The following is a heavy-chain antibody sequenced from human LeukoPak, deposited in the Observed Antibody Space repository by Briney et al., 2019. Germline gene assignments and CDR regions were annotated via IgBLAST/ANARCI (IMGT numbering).Heavy chain of an antibody. CDR3: ANSRQWLATGNFDY. CDR1: GFTFSSYA. Sequence: PGGSLRLSCAASGFTFSSYAMSWVCQAPGKGLEWVSAVSGSGGSTYYADSVKGRFTISRDNSKNTLYLQMNSLRAEDTAVYYCANSRQWLATGNFDYWGQGTLVTVSS. CDR2: VSGSGGST. D-gene: IGHD6-19*01. J-gene: IGHJ4*02. V-gene: IGHV3-23*01.